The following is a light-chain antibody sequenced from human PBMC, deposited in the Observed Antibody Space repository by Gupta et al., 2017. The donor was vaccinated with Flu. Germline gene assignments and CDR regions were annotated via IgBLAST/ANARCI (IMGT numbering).Light chain of an antibody. Sequence: GDVLPNQYVYWYQQKPGQAPSWVINKDTERPSGIPERFSGSTSGTTVTLTISGVQAEDDADYYCQAADSSGSYAVFGGGTQLTVL. V-gene: IGLV3-25*03. CDR1: VLPNQY. CDR3: QAADSSGSYAV. J-gene: IGLJ7*01. CDR2: KDT.